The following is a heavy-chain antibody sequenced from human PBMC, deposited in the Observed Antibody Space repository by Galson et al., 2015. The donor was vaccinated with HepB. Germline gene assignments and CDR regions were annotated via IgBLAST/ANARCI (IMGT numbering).Heavy chain of an antibody. J-gene: IGHJ5*02. D-gene: IGHD3-10*01. CDR2: ISAYNGNT. Sequence: SVKVSCKTSGYTFTSYGISWVRQAPGQGLEWMGWISAYNGNTNYAQKLQGRVTMTTDTSTSTAYMELRSLRSDDTAVYYCARDQSLYYYGSGSYSNWFDPWGQGTLVTVSS. V-gene: IGHV1-18*04. CDR3: ARDQSLYYYGSGSYSNWFDP. CDR1: GYTFTSYG.